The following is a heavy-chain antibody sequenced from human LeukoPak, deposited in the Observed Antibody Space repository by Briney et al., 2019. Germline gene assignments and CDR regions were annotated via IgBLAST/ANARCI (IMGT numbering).Heavy chain of an antibody. Sequence: GGSLRLSCSASGFTFSVYAIHWVRQAPGKGLEYVSTIISNGGSTYYADSVKGRFTIFRDNSKNTVSLQMSSLRAEDTALYYCVKDGLAFCGGDCYSYFDYWGQGTLVTVSS. CDR2: IISNGGST. V-gene: IGHV3-64D*06. CDR1: GFTFSVYA. D-gene: IGHD2-21*02. J-gene: IGHJ4*02. CDR3: VKDGLAFCGGDCYSYFDY.